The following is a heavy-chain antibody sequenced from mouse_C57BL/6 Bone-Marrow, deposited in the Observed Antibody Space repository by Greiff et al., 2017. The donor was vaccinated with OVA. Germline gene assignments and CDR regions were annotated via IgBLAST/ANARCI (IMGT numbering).Heavy chain of an antibody. J-gene: IGHJ3*01. Sequence: QVHVKQSGAELVRPGTSVKVSCKASGYAFTNYLIEWVKQRPGQGLEWIGVINPGSGGTNYNEKFKGKATLTADKSSSTAYMQLSSLTSEDSAVYFCAREDVYYSNPFAYWGQGTLVTVSA. CDR2: INPGSGGT. V-gene: IGHV1-54*01. CDR3: AREDVYYSNPFAY. D-gene: IGHD2-5*01. CDR1: GYAFTNYL.